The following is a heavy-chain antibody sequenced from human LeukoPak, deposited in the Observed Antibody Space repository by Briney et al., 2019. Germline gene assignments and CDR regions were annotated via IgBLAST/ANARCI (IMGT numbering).Heavy chain of an antibody. V-gene: IGHV4-30-2*01. CDR3: ATEGQCGFTTCPGLQF. CDR2: VFRTGRT. Sequence: HPSQTLSLTCTVSGGSTNTGGYFWSWIRQPPGKGLEWIGYVFRTGRTSYNPSLDSRVTISLDRSRNQFSLRLTSVTAADSAMYYCATEGQCGFTTCPGLQFWGQGILVSVSS. CDR1: GGSTNTGGYF. J-gene: IGHJ4*02. D-gene: IGHD2-2*01.